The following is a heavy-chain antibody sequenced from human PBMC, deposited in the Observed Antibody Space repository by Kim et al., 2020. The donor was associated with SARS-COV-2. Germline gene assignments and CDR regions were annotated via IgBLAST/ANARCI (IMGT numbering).Heavy chain of an antibody. CDR1: GFTLSRSG. J-gene: IGHJ4*02. V-gene: IGHV3-23*01. CDR2: IRARGGST. D-gene: IGHD1-26*01. Sequence: GGSLRLSCVVSGFTLSRSGMNWVRQAPGKGLEWVSGIRARGGSTFYADSVKGRVTISRDNSKTKLYLQMDSLRGEATAVYYCEQDPFSGDGEAYDSWGQG. CDR3: EQDPFSGDGEAYDS.